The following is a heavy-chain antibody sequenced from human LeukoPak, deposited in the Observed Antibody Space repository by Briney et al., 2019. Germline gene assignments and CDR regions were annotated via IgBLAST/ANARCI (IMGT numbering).Heavy chain of an antibody. D-gene: IGHD7-27*01. Sequence: PSETLSLTCGVSGGSISSTNWWSWVRQPPGQGLEWIGEISLSGLTNYNPSLKSRVTMSLDKSKNHLSLNLTSVTAADTAVYYCSRETGAFSPFGYWGQGTLVTVSS. V-gene: IGHV4-4*02. CDR1: GGSISSTNW. J-gene: IGHJ4*02. CDR3: SRETGAFSPFGY. CDR2: ISLSGLT.